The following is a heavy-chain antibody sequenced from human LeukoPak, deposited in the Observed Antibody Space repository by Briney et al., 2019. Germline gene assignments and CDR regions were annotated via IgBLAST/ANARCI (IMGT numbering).Heavy chain of an antibody. J-gene: IGHJ4*02. CDR3: GRDGGYSVDY. CDR1: GFTFTSHW. Sequence: GGSLRLSCAASGFTFTSHWMSWIRQVPGKGLEWVANIKTDESDKYYVDSVKGRFTISRDNAQSSLYLQMNNLRGEDTAVYYCGRDGGYSVDYCGQGTLVTVSA. V-gene: IGHV3-7*01. D-gene: IGHD5-18*01. CDR2: IKTDESDK.